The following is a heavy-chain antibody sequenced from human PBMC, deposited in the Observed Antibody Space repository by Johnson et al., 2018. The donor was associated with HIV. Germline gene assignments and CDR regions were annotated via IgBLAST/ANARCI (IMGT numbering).Heavy chain of an antibody. CDR3: AKYCAGECGGFAFDI. J-gene: IGHJ3*02. D-gene: IGHD2-21*01. CDR1: GFTFSNHW. Sequence: VLLLESGGGLVQPGGSLRLSCAASGFTFSNHWMSWIRQAPGKGLEWVANINQDGSQTNHVDSVRGRFTISRDNAKKSFYLQMNNLRGEDTAVYFCAKYCAGECGGFAFDIWGQGRTVTVSS. CDR2: INQDGSQT. V-gene: IGHV3-7*01.